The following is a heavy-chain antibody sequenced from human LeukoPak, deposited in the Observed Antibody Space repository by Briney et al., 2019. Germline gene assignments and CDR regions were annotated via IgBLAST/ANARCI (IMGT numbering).Heavy chain of an antibody. V-gene: IGHV3-23*01. Sequence: PGRSLRLSCAASGFTFDDYAMHWVRQAPGKGLEWVSAISGNDGRTYYADSVKGRFTISRDNSKNTLSLQMNSLRAEDTAVYYCAKENFMSSVTSFDYWGQGTLVTVSS. D-gene: IGHD4-11*01. CDR2: ISGNDGRT. CDR1: GFTFDDYA. CDR3: AKENFMSSVTSFDY. J-gene: IGHJ4*02.